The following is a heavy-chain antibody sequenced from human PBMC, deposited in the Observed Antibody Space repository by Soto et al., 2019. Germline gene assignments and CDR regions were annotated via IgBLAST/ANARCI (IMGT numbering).Heavy chain of an antibody. D-gene: IGHD3-3*01. CDR3: AREDSLESYYYYYMDV. J-gene: IGHJ6*03. V-gene: IGHV1-69*04. Sequence: SVKVSCKASGGTFISYTISWVRQAPGQGLEWMGRIIPILGIANYAQKFQGRVTITADKSTSTAYMELSSLRSEDTAVYYCAREDSLESYYYYYMDVWGKGTTVTVSS. CDR1: GGTFISYT. CDR2: IIPILGIA.